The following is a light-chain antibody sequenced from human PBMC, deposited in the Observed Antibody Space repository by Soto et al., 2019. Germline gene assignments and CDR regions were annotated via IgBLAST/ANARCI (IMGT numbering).Light chain of an antibody. Sequence: QSALTQPPSASGSPGQSVAISCTGTSSDVGAYNYVAWYQQHPGKVPKLMIYEVSKRPSGVPDRFSGSKSGNTASLTVSGLQADDEADYYCSSYAGSDVVVFXTGTKVTVL. CDR1: SSDVGAYNY. CDR2: EVS. CDR3: SSYAGSDVVV. J-gene: IGLJ1*01. V-gene: IGLV2-8*01.